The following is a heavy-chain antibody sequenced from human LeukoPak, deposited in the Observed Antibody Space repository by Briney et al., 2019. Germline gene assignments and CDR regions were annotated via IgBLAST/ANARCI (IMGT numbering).Heavy chain of an antibody. CDR2: ITSSGGST. CDR1: GFTFSSYA. J-gene: IGHJ4*02. Sequence: GGSLRLSCAGSGFTFSSYAMSWVRQAPGKGLEWVSAITSSGGSTYYADSVKGRFTISRDNSKSTLYLQMNSLRAEDTAVYYCARDRSGGSCLDYWGQGTLVTVSS. CDR3: ARDRSGGSCLDY. D-gene: IGHD2-15*01. V-gene: IGHV3-23*01.